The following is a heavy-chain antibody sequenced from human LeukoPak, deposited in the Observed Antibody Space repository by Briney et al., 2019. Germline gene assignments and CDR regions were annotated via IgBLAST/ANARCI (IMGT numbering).Heavy chain of an antibody. CDR3: ITMVRGVTYTFDY. D-gene: IGHD3-10*01. CDR1: GGSISSSSYY. CDR2: IYYSGST. J-gene: IGHJ4*02. Sequence: SETLSLTWTVSGGSISSSSYYWGWIRQPPGKGLEWIGSIYYSGSTYYNPSLKSRVTISVDTSKNQFSLKLSSVTAADTAVYYCITMVRGVTYTFDYWGQGTLVTVSS. V-gene: IGHV4-39*01.